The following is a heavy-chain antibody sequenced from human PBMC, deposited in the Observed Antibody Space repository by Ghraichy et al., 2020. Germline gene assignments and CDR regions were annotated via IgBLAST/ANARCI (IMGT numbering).Heavy chain of an antibody. J-gene: IGHJ4*02. CDR1: GYTFTSYG. Sequence: ASVKVSCKASGYTFTSYGISWVRQAPGQGLEWMGCISAYNGKSKYAQKVQGRVTMATDTSTTTAYMELRSLRSDDTAIYFCARDPAIDFDFWSGYPLYWGQGTPVTVSS. CDR2: ISAYNGKS. V-gene: IGHV1-18*01. D-gene: IGHD3-3*01. CDR3: ARDPAIDFDFWSGYPLY.